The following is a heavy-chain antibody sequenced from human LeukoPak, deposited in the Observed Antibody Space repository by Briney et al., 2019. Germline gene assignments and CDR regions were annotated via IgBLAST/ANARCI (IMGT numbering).Heavy chain of an antibody. J-gene: IGHJ6*04. D-gene: IGHD3-3*02. V-gene: IGHV3-64*02. CDR1: GFTFTNYA. CDR3: ARRFAAQLAFVDV. Sequence: GGSLRLSCAASGFTFTNYAMHWVRQAPGKGLEYVSAISYNGGSTYYADSVKGRFTISRDNSKNTLYLQMGSLIPEDMGVYYCARRFAAQLAFVDVWGKGTTVTIPS. CDR2: ISYNGGST.